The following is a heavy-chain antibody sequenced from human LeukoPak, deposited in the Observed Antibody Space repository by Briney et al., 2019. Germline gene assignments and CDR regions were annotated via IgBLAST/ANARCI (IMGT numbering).Heavy chain of an antibody. Sequence: SETLSLTCTVSGGSISSSSYYWGWIRQPPGKGLEWIGEINHSGSTNYNPSLKSRVSISVDTSKNQFSLKLSSVTAADTAVYYCARGNYYDYAFDIWGQGTMVTVSS. CDR3: ARGNYYDYAFDI. V-gene: IGHV4-39*07. D-gene: IGHD3-22*01. CDR2: INHSGST. CDR1: GGSISSSSYY. J-gene: IGHJ3*02.